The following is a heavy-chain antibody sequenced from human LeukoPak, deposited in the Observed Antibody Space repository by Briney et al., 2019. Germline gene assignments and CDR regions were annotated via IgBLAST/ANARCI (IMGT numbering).Heavy chain of an antibody. CDR2: IYGGGNT. CDR1: GFTVSNTF. CDR3: MRDSAF. J-gene: IGHJ4*02. Sequence: GWSLRLSCAVSGFTVSNTFMNWVRQTPGQGLEWVSVIYGGGNTYYADSVKGRFTISRDNSKNTVFLKMNSLRAEDTAVYYCMRDSAFWGQGTLVTVSS. V-gene: IGHV3-53*01.